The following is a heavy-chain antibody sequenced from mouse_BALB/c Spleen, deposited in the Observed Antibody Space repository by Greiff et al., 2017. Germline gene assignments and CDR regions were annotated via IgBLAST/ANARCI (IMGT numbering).Heavy chain of an antibody. J-gene: IGHJ4*01. D-gene: IGHD3-1*01. Sequence: QVQLQQSGPQLVRPGASVKISCKASGYSFTSYWMHWVKQRPGQGLEWIGMIDPSDSETRLNQKFKDKATLTVDKSSSTAYMQLSSPTSEDSAVYYCARGLPPLDAMDYWGQGTSVTVSS. CDR1: GYSFTSYW. CDR3: ARGLPPLDAMDY. V-gene: IGHV1S127*01. CDR2: IDPSDSET.